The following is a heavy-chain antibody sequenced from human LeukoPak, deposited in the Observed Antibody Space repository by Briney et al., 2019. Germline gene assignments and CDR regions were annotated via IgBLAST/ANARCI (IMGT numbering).Heavy chain of an antibody. CDR3: ARGPYGSGANDY. J-gene: IGHJ4*02. V-gene: IGHV4-34*01. D-gene: IGHD3-10*01. CDR1: GGSFSGYY. CDR2: INHSGST. Sequence: SETLSLTCAVYGGSFSGYYWSWIRQPPGKGLEWIGEINHSGSTNYNPSLKSRVTISVDTSKNQSSLKLSSVTAADTAVYYCARGPYGSGANDYWGQGTLVTVSS.